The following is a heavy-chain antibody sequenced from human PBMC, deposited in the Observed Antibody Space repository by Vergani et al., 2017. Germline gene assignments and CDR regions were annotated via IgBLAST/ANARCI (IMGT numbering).Heavy chain of an antibody. D-gene: IGHD6-13*01. V-gene: IGHV3-7*03. CDR3: ARELAAAGTYWYFDL. CDR2: IKQDGSEK. CDR1: GFNFSSHW. J-gene: IGHJ2*01. Sequence: PPPASAGGLVQPGGYLRLSCAASGFNFSSHWMRWVRQAPGKGLEWVANIKQDGSEKYYVDSVKGRFTISRDNAKNSLYLQMNSLRAEDTAVYYCARELAAAGTYWYFDLWGRGTLVTVSS.